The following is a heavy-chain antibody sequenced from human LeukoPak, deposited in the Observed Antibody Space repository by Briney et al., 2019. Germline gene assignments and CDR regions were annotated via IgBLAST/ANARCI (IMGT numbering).Heavy chain of an antibody. D-gene: IGHD2-8*01. V-gene: IGHV3-30*04. J-gene: IGHJ6*03. CDR2: ISYDGSNE. CDR1: GFTFSSYA. Sequence: PGGSLRLSCAASGFTFSSYAMHWVRQAPGKGLEWVAVISYDGSNEQYADSVKGRFSISRDSSKNILYLQMNSLRAEDTAVYYCAKDRCSNGVGCYYYYMDVWGKGATVTISS. CDR3: AKDRCSNGVGCYYYYMDV.